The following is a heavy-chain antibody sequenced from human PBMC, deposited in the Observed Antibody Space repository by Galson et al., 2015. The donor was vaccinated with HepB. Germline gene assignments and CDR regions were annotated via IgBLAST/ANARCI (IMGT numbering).Heavy chain of an antibody. J-gene: IGHJ4*02. D-gene: IGHD3-10*01. Sequence: FSSYSMNWVRQAPGKGLEWVSSISSSSSYIYYADSVKGRFTISRDNAKNSLYLQMNSLRAEDTAVYYCARGGERYYFDYWGQGTLVTVSS. CDR1: FSSYS. CDR2: ISSSSSYI. CDR3: ARGGERYYFDY. V-gene: IGHV3-21*01.